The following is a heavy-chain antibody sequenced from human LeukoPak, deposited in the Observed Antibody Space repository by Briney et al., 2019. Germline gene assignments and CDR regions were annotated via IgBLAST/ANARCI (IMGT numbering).Heavy chain of an antibody. J-gene: IGHJ3*02. Sequence: SETLSLTCTVSGGSLSSSYWGWIRQPAGRGLEWIGRIYTSGSATYNPSLKSRVTMSVDTSQNQFSLKLSSVTAADTAVYYCARDAGSYNAFDIWGQGTKVTVSS. V-gene: IGHV4-4*07. D-gene: IGHD1-26*01. CDR3: ARDAGSYNAFDI. CDR2: IYTSGSA. CDR1: GGSLSSSY.